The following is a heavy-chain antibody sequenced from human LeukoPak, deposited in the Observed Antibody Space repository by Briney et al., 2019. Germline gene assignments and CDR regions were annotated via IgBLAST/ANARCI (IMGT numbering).Heavy chain of an antibody. V-gene: IGHV3-23*01. CDR2: ISGSGGST. CDR3: AKGTAYSNSVGYFDY. Sequence: GGSLRLSCAASGFTFSSYAMSWVRQAPGKGLEWGSAISGSGGSTYYADSVKGRFTISRDNSKNTLYLQMNSLRAEDTALYYCAKGTAYSNSVGYFDYWGQGTLVTVSS. CDR1: GFTFSSYA. J-gene: IGHJ4*02. D-gene: IGHD4-11*01.